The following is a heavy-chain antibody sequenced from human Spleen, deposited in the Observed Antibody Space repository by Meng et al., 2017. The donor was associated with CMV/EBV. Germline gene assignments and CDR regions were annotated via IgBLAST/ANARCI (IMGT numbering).Heavy chain of an antibody. CDR1: GFTFNNAW. Sequence: GGSLRLSCAASGFTFNNAWMSWVRQAPGKGLEWVGRIKSKTDGGTTDYAAPVKGRFTISRDDSKNTLYLQMNSLKTEDTAVYYCTTDYLYCSSTSCYTGYSFGYPPYYWGQGTLVTVSS. CDR2: IKSKTDGGTT. CDR3: TTDYLYCSSTSCYTGYSFGYPPYY. J-gene: IGHJ4*02. D-gene: IGHD2-2*02. V-gene: IGHV3-15*01.